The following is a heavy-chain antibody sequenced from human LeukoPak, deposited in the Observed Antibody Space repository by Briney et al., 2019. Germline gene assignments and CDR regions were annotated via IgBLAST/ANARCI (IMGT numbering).Heavy chain of an antibody. J-gene: IGHJ4*02. V-gene: IGHV4-39*07. Sequence: SETLSLTCTVSGGSISSSSYYWSWIRQPPGKGLEWIGEINHSGSTNYNPSLKSRVTISVDTSKNQFSLKLSSVTAADTAVYYCARRSTKYVDYWGQGTLVTVSS. CDR2: INHSGST. CDR1: GGSISSSSYY. CDR3: ARRSTKYVDY.